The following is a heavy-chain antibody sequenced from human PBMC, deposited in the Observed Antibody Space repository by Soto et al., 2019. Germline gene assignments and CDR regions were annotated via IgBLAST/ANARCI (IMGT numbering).Heavy chain of an antibody. CDR1: GFTFSSYA. J-gene: IGHJ6*02. V-gene: IGHV3-23*01. Sequence: GGSLRLSCAASGFTFSSYAMSWVRQAPGKGLEWVSGLSGSGGSTYYADSVKGRFTISRDNSKNTLHLQMNSLRAEDTAVYYCVKVRSTYYYYYGMDVWGLGTTVTVSS. CDR3: VKVRSTYYYYYGMDV. D-gene: IGHD1-26*01. CDR2: LSGSGGST.